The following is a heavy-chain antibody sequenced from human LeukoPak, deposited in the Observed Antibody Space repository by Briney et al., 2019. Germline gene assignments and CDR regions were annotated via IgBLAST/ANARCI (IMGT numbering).Heavy chain of an antibody. CDR3: ARVGRSGAHPDFDY. D-gene: IGHD3-3*01. J-gene: IGHJ4*02. CDR1: GASIGTYS. V-gene: IGHV4-4*07. CDR2: IYTGGST. Sequence: SETLSLTCTVSGASIGTYSWSWIRQPAGKGLEWIGRIYTGGSTNYNPSLKSRVTMSVDTSKNQFSLNLSSVTAADTAVYFCARVGRSGAHPDFDYWGQGTLVTVSS.